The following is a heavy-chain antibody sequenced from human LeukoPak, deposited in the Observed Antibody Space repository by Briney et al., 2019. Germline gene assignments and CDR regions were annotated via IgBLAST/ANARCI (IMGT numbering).Heavy chain of an antibody. CDR1: GYTFSSYD. V-gene: IGHV1-8*01. CDR2: MNPSSGNS. D-gene: IGHD2-2*01. Sequence: ASVKVSCQASGYTFSSYDINWVRQATGQGLEWMAWMNPSSGNSGYAQKFQGRVTITADESTSTAYMELSSLRSEDTAVYYCARGGGRAFVVVPAAITWFDPWGQGTLVTVSS. CDR3: ARGGGRAFVVVPAAITWFDP. J-gene: IGHJ5*02.